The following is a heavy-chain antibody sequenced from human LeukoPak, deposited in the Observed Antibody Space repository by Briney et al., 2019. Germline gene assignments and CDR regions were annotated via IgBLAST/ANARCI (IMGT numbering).Heavy chain of an antibody. J-gene: IGHJ3*02. V-gene: IGHV1-2*06. CDR2: INPNSGGT. CDR1: GYTFTGYY. Sequence: ASVKVSCKASGYTFTGYYMHWVRQAPGQGLERMGRINPNSGGTNYAQKFQGRVTMTRDTSISTAYMELSRLRSDDTAVYYCARLWGYYDSSGYPHAFDIWGQGTMVTVSS. CDR3: ARLWGYYDSSGYPHAFDI. D-gene: IGHD3-22*01.